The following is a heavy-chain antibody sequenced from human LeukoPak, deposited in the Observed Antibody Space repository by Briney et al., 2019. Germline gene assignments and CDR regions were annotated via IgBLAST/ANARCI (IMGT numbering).Heavy chain of an antibody. CDR1: GYTFTSYY. Sequence: GASVKVSCKASGYTFTSYYMHWVRQAPGQGLEWMGIINPSGGSTSYAQKFQGRVTMTRDTSTSTVYMELSSLRSEDTAVYYCARGKWYKPSIAAAGTESSWYFDLWGRGTLVTVSS. D-gene: IGHD6-13*01. J-gene: IGHJ2*01. V-gene: IGHV1-46*01. CDR3: ARGKWYKPSIAAAGTESSWYFDL. CDR2: INPSGGST.